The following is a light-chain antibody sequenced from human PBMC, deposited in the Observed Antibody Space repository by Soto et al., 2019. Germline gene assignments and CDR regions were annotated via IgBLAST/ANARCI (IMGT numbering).Light chain of an antibody. CDR1: QSVSSY. CDR2: DAS. CDR3: QQRST. V-gene: IGKV3-11*01. Sequence: EIVLTQSPATLSLSPGERATLSCRASQSVSSYLAWYQQKPGQAPRLLIYDASNRATGIPARFSGSGSGTDFTLTISSLEPEDFAVYYCQQRSTFGRGTRLEI. J-gene: IGKJ5*01.